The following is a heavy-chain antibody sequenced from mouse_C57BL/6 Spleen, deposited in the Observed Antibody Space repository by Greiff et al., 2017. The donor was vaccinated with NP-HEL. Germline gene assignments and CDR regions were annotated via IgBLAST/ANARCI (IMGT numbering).Heavy chain of an antibody. CDR2: IHPNSGST. V-gene: IGHV1-64*01. CDR3: ARDSPAWFAY. D-gene: IGHD2-12*01. J-gene: IGHJ3*01. CDR1: GYTFTSYW. Sequence: QVQLQQPGAELVKPGASVKLACKASGYTFTSYWMHWVKQRPGQGLEWIGMIHPNSGSTNYNEKFKSKATLTVDKSSSTAYMQLSSLTSEDSAVYYCARDSPAWFAYWGQETLVTVSA.